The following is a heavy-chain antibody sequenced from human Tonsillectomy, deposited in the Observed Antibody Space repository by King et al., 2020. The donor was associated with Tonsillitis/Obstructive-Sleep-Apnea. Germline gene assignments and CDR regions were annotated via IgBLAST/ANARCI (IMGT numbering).Heavy chain of an antibody. D-gene: IGHD2-21*02. Sequence: VQLVESGAEVKKPGSSVKVSCKASGGTFSSYAIIWVRQAPGQGLEWMGGIIPIFGTANYAQKFQGRVTITADESTSTAYMELSSLRSEDTAVYYCARTVTPYYFDYWGQGTLVTVSS. CDR3: ARTVTPYYFDY. V-gene: IGHV1-69*01. CDR1: GGTFSSYA. CDR2: IIPIFGTA. J-gene: IGHJ4*02.